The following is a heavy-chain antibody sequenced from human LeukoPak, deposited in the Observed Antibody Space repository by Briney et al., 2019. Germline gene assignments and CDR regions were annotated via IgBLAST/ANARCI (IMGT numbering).Heavy chain of an antibody. CDR1: AGSISSYY. CDR3: ARPAEAGYFYAFDF. J-gene: IGHJ3*01. D-gene: IGHD6-19*01. CDR2: IYYSGST. V-gene: IGHV4-59*01. Sequence: SETLSLTCTVSAGSISSYYWSWIRQPPGKELEWIGYIYYSGSTNYNPSLKSRVTISLDTSKNQLSLRLSSETAADTAVYYCARPAEAGYFYAFDFWGQGTMVTVSS.